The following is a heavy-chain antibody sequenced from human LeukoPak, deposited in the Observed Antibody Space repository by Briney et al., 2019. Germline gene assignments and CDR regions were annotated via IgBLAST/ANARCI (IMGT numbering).Heavy chain of an antibody. CDR1: GGSFSGYY. V-gene: IGHV4-34*01. Sequence: SGTLSLTRAVSGGSFSGYYWGWVRPPPGKGLEWIGEINHSGSTNYNPSLKSRVTISVDTSKNQFSLKLNSVTAADTAVYYCASRKLGNDYWGQGTLVTVSS. CDR2: INHSGST. D-gene: IGHD7-27*01. J-gene: IGHJ4*02. CDR3: ASRKLGNDY.